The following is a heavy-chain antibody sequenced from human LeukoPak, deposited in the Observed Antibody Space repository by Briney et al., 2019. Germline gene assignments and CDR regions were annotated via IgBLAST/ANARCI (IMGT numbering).Heavy chain of an antibody. D-gene: IGHD2-2*01. CDR3: ARDFGRGYCSTNNCYGWFDP. Sequence: GGSLRLSCAASGFNFSSYAMSWVRQAPGKGLEWVSGILDSGYSTYYANSVKGRFTISRDNSNNTLYLQMNSLRAEDTAVYYCARDFGRGYCSTNNCYGWFDPWGQGTLVTVSS. J-gene: IGHJ5*02. V-gene: IGHV3-23*01. CDR1: GFNFSSYA. CDR2: ILDSGYST.